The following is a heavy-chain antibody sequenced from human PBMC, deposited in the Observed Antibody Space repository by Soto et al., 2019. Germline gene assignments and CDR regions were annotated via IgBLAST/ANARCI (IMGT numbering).Heavy chain of an antibody. Sequence: SETLSLTCTVSGGSISSDYWSWIRQPAGKGLEWIGRIYISENTHYNPSLRSRVSMSLDTSKNQLSLNLSSVTATDTAVYYCARGVGRRSWTSFDSWGQGTLVTVSS. CDR1: GGSISSDY. CDR2: IYISENT. J-gene: IGHJ4*02. D-gene: IGHD6-13*01. V-gene: IGHV4-4*07. CDR3: ARGVGRRSWTSFDS.